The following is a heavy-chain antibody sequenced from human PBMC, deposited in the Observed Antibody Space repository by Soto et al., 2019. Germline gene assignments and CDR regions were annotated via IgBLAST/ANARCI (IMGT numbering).Heavy chain of an antibody. D-gene: IGHD3-22*01. CDR1: GSSFTGDY. Sequence: HVQLQESGPGLVRPSETLSLPCSVSGSSFTGDYWRWIRQPAGKGLEWIGRVFGNGAGTPIYNSSLRNRVTMSVDSPTKQFSLKLTSVTAADTAVYFCARDLPPYDRRRQSAGAFEDWGQGILVTVSS. J-gene: IGHJ4*02. CDR3: ARDLPPYDRRRQSAGAFED. CDR2: VFGNGAGTP. V-gene: IGHV4-4*07.